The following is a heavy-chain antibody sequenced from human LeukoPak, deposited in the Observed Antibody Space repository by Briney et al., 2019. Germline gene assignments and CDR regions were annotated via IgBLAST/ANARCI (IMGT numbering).Heavy chain of an antibody. CDR3: ARQWSRTQYYYYMDV. CDR1: GGTFSSYA. J-gene: IGHJ6*03. Sequence: SVKVSCKASGGTFSSYAISWVRQAPGQGLEWMGGIILIFGTANYAQKFQGRVTITTDESTSTAYMELSSLRSEDTAVYYCARQWSRTQYYYYMDVWGKGTTVNVSS. V-gene: IGHV1-69*05. CDR2: IILIFGTA. D-gene: IGHD2-2*01.